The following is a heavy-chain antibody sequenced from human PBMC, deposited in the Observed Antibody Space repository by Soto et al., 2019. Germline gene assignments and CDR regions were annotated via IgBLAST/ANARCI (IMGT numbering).Heavy chain of an antibody. Sequence: ASVKVSCKASGYTFTSYGISWVRQAPGQGLEWMGWISAYNGNTNYAQKLQGRVTMTTDTSTSTAYMELRSLRSDDTAVYYCARTWGYCRRGGCPTILYYFDYWGQGTPVTVSS. CDR3: ARTWGYCRRGGCPTILYYFDY. D-gene: IGHD2-15*01. V-gene: IGHV1-18*01. J-gene: IGHJ4*02. CDR2: ISAYNGNT. CDR1: GYTFTSYG.